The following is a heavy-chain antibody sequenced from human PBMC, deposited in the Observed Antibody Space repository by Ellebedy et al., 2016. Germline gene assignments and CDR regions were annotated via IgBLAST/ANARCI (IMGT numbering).Heavy chain of an antibody. CDR1: GGSIDNYY. J-gene: IGHJ6*02. Sequence: SETLSLTCTVSGGSIDNYYWTWIRQSPGNGLEWIGEINHSGTPKYKPSLKSRVPMSVDTSKNEISLTLISATAADTAVYYCAGEPFGFGSGQKYGMDVWGHGTTVTVSS. CDR2: INHSGTP. CDR3: AGEPFGFGSGQKYGMDV. D-gene: IGHD1-26*01. V-gene: IGHV4-59*01.